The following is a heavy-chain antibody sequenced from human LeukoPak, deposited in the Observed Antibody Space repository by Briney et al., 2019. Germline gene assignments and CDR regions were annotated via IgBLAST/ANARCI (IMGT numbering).Heavy chain of an antibody. CDR1: GYSFTNYW. J-gene: IGHJ5*02. Sequence: GESLKISCEGSGYSFTNYWIAWVRQMPGKGLEWMGIIYPGDSNTRYSPSFQGQVTISADTSISTACLQWSSLKASDTAMYYCARLLMARGVIRWFDPWGQGTLVTVSS. D-gene: IGHD3-10*01. CDR3: ARLLMARGVIRWFDP. CDR2: IYPGDSNT. V-gene: IGHV5-51*01.